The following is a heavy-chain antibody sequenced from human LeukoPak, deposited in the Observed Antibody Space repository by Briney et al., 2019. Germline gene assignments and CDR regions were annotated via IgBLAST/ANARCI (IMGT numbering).Heavy chain of an antibody. D-gene: IGHD6-19*01. CDR3: ARVGSSGWYGDFDY. Sequence: ASVKVSCKASGYTISDYFMHRVRQAPGQGLEWMGWINPNTNGINYAQKFQGRVIMTRDTSISTAYMELSRLRSDDTAVYYCARVGSSGWYGDFDYWGQGTLVTVSS. CDR1: GYTISDYF. J-gene: IGHJ4*02. CDR2: INPNTNGI. V-gene: IGHV1-2*02.